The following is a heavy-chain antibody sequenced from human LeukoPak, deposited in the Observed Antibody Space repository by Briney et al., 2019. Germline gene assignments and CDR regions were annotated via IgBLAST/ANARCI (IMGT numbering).Heavy chain of an antibody. J-gene: IGHJ4*02. CDR1: GFSFSSNW. V-gene: IGHV3-64D*06. CDR2: ISSEGKTT. D-gene: IGHD6-13*01. CDR3: VKDRWVDH. Sequence: GGSLRLSCAAPGFSFSSNWMGWVRQAPGKGLEYVSSISSEGKTTYYADSVKGRFTISRDNSKNTLYLQMSSLRPEDTAVYYCVKDRWVDHWGQGTLVTVSS.